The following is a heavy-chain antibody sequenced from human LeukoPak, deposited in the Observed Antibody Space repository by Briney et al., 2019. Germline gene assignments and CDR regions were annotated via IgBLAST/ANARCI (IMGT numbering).Heavy chain of an antibody. CDR1: GYTFTIYA. Sequence: GASVKVSCKASGYTFTIYAMHWVRQAPGQRLEWMGWINAGNGNTKYSQKFQGRVTITRDTSASTAYMELSSLRSEDTAVYYCARGGITIFGVVDYWGQGTLVTVSS. D-gene: IGHD3-3*01. CDR2: INAGNGNT. CDR3: ARGGITIFGVVDY. V-gene: IGHV1-3*01. J-gene: IGHJ4*02.